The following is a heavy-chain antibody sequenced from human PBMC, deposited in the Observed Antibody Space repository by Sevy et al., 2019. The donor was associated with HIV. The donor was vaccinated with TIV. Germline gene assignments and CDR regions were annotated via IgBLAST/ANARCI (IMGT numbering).Heavy chain of an antibody. V-gene: IGHV1-46*01. J-gene: IGHJ4*02. Sequence: ASVKVSFKASADTFTNNYIHWVRQAPGQGLEGMGIVDPRGGNASCAQRFQDRVTLTRDTYTSTLYMDLTSLTSEDTAVYYCVRADPAQHFDSWGQGTLVTVSS. CDR1: ADTFTNNY. CDR3: VRADPAQHFDS. CDR2: VDPRGGNA.